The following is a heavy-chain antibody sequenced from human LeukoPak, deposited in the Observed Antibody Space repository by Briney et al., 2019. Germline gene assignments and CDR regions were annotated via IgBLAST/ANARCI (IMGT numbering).Heavy chain of an antibody. J-gene: IGHJ4*02. V-gene: IGHV3-21*01. Sequence: GGSLRLSCAASGFTFSSYSMNWVRQAPGKGLEWVSSISSSSSYIYYADSVKGRFTISRDNAKNSLYLQMNSLRAEDTAVYYCARAPLAISTGPVPAASNYYFDYWGQGTLVTVSS. CDR3: ARAPLAISTGPVPAASNYYFDY. CDR2: ISSSSSYI. D-gene: IGHD2-2*01. CDR1: GFTFSSYS.